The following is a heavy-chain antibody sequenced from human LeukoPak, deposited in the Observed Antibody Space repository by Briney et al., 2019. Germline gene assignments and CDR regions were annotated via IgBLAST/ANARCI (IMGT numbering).Heavy chain of an antibody. J-gene: IGHJ6*03. CDR2: INPNSGGT. Sequence: ASVNFSCQVSGHTFTCYYIHWARQATGQGLDWSGWINPNSGGTNYAQKFQCRATSTSQTSISTAYMELSRLRSDDTAVYYCARVYSSSWYYYYYMDVWGKGTTVTVSS. CDR1: GHTFTCYY. V-gene: IGHV1-2*02. CDR3: ARVYSSSWYYYYYMDV. D-gene: IGHD6-13*01.